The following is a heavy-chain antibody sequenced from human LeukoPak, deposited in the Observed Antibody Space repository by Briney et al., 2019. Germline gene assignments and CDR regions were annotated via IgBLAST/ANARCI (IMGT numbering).Heavy chain of an antibody. Sequence: GGSLRLSCAASGFTFSSYAMSWVRQAPGKGLEWVSAISGSGGSTYYADSVKGRFTISRDNSKNTLYLQMNSLRAEDTAVYYCAKDRAEVTIFGVVRMANWFDPWGQGTLVIVSS. V-gene: IGHV3-23*01. CDR1: GFTFSSYA. D-gene: IGHD3-3*01. CDR3: AKDRAEVTIFGVVRMANWFDP. CDR2: ISGSGGST. J-gene: IGHJ5*02.